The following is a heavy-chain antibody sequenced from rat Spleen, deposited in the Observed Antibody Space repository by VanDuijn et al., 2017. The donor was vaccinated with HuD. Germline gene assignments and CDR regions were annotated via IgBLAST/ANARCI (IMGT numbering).Heavy chain of an antibody. CDR1: GFTFSNYG. D-gene: IGHD4-6*01. V-gene: IGHV5-29*01. CDR2: INTSGGST. Sequence: EVQLMESGGGLVQPGRSLKLSCAASGFTFSNYGMAWVRQAPTRGLEWVATINTSGGSTYYRDSVKGRFTVSRDNAKSTLYLQMDSLRSEDTATYYCARQGNWARWFPYWGQGTLVTVSS. CDR3: ARQGNWARWFPY. J-gene: IGHJ3*01.